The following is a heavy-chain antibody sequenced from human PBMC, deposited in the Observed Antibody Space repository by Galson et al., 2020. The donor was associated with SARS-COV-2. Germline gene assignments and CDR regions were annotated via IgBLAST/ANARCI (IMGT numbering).Heavy chain of an antibody. CDR1: GYTFTGYY. CDR3: ARGPRFGELLSPFDS. V-gene: IGHV1-2*02. J-gene: IGHJ4*02. Sequence: ASVKVSCKASGYTFTGYYMHWVRQAPGQGLEWMGWINPNSGGTNYAQKFQGRVTMTRDTSISTAYMELSRLRSDDTAVYYCARGPRFGELLSPFDSWGQGTLVTVSS. CDR2: INPNSGGT. D-gene: IGHD3-10*01.